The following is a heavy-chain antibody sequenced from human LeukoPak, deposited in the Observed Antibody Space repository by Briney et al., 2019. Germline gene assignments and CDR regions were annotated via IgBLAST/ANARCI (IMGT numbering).Heavy chain of an antibody. Sequence: HPGGSLTLSCAASGFTLNNFAMSWVRQAPGKGLEWVSTITVNGGSTYYADSVRGRLTISRDNSQSTLYLQMNSLRSDDTAVYYCAKAPLVVVSQFDHWGQGSLVTVSS. CDR3: AKAPLVVVSQFDH. CDR2: ITVNGGST. J-gene: IGHJ4*02. D-gene: IGHD3-22*01. CDR1: GFTLNNFA. V-gene: IGHV3-23*01.